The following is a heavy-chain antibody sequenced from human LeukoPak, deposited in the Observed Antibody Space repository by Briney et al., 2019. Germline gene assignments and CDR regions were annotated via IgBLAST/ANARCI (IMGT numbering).Heavy chain of an antibody. CDR3: AKPAAGTWEFIPENLNWFDP. V-gene: IGHV3-30*02. J-gene: IGHJ5*02. D-gene: IGHD6-13*01. CDR2: IRYDGSNK. Sequence: PGGSLRLSCAASGFTFSSYGMHWVRQAPGKGLEWVAFIRYDGSNKYYADSVKGRFTISRDNSKNTLYLQMNSLRAEDTAVYYCAKPAAGTWEFIPENLNWFDPWGQGTLVTVSS. CDR1: GFTFSSYG.